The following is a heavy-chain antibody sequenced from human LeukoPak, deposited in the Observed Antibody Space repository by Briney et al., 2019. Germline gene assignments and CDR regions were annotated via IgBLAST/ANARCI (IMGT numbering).Heavy chain of an antibody. CDR3: ARGYYDSSDYEYFQH. V-gene: IGHV1-2*02. CDR1: GYTFIDYY. CDR2: INPNSGGT. D-gene: IGHD3-22*01. J-gene: IGHJ1*01. Sequence: ASVKVSCKTSGYTFIDYYVHWVRKAPGQGLEWLGWINPNSGGTSNAQMLQGRVTMTRDTSIITAYMELSRLRSDDTAVYFCARGYYDSSDYEYFQHWGQGTLVTVSS.